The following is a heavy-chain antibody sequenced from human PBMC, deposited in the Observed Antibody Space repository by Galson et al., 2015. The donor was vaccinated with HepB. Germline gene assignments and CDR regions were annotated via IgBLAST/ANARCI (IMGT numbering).Heavy chain of an antibody. CDR3: ARDRIQFWFERDFDY. CDR1: GSTFTGYF. J-gene: IGHJ4*02. D-gene: IGHD5-18*01. Sequence: SVKVSCKASGSTFTGYFMHWVRQAPGHGPEWMGWINPNSGGTKYAQNFQDRVTMTRDTSISTAYMEVSRLRSDDTAVYYCARDRIQFWFERDFDYWGQGTLVTVSS. CDR2: INPNSGGT. V-gene: IGHV1-2*02.